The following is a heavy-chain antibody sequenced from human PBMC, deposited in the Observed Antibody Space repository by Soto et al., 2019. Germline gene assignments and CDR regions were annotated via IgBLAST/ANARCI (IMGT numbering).Heavy chain of an antibody. CDR3: ARDRSRGYNYDLYIRGISGT. J-gene: IGHJ5*02. D-gene: IGHD5-18*01. CDR2: VNSDGSVT. Sequence: EVQLVESGGGLVQPGGSLRLSCAASGFTVSTYWMHWVRQAPGKGLMWVSRVNSDGSVTNYADSVKGRFTVSRDNTKNTLYLQMNSLRAEDTAVYYCARDRSRGYNYDLYIRGISGTWGQGTLVTVSS. V-gene: IGHV3-74*01. CDR1: GFTVSTYW.